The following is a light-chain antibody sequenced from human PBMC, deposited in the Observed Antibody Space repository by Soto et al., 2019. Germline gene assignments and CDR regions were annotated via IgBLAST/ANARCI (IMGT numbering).Light chain of an antibody. CDR2: RAS. CDR3: QHYNTDSHT. V-gene: IGKV1-5*03. CDR1: QSISNW. J-gene: IGKJ5*01. Sequence: DIQMTQSPSTLSASVGDRVTITCRASQSISNWLAWYQQKPGKAPKLLIYRASALERGVPSRFTGSGSGTEFTLTISSLQPDDFEISFCQHYNTDSHTFGQGTRLEIK.